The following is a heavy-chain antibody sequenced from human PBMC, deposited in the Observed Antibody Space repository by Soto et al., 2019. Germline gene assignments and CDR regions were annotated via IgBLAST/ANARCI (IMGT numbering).Heavy chain of an antibody. CDR2: INPSGGST. CDR3: AREGKYQLGGRSYYGVDV. Sequence: ASVKVSCKASGYTFTSYYMHWVRQAPGQGLEWMGIINPSGGSTSYAQKFQGRVTMTRDTSTSTVYMELSSLRSEDTAVYYCAREGKYQLGGRSYYGVDVWGQGTTVTVSS. D-gene: IGHD2-2*01. V-gene: IGHV1-46*01. J-gene: IGHJ6*02. CDR1: GYTFTSYY.